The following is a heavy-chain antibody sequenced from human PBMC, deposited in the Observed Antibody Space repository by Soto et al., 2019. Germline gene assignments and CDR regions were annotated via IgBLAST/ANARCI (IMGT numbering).Heavy chain of an antibody. J-gene: IGHJ3*02. CDR1: GYTFTSYY. Sequence: ASVKVSCKASGYTFTSYYMHWVRQAPGQGLEWMGIINPSGGSTSYAQKFQGRVTMTRNTSISTAYMEPSSLRSEDTAVYYCASPARNYDFWSGYSFDIWGQGTMVTVSS. V-gene: IGHV1-46*01. CDR2: INPSGGST. D-gene: IGHD3-3*01. CDR3: ASPARNYDFWSGYSFDI.